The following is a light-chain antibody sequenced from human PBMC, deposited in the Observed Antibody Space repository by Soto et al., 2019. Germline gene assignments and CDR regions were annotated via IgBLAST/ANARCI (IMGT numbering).Light chain of an antibody. CDR1: TNDIGSYNY. CDR2: EVT. Sequence: QSALTQPASVSGSPGQSITLSCAGTTNDIGSYNYVSWFQQHPGEAPKLIIFEVTHRPSGISTRFSGSKSGNTASLTISGLQTEDEAIYYCSSSTSTSTLMIFGGGTKLTVL. J-gene: IGLJ2*01. V-gene: IGLV2-14*01. CDR3: SSSTSTSTLMI.